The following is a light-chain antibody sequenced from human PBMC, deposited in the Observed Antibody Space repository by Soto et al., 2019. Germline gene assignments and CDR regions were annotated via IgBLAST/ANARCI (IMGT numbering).Light chain of an antibody. CDR3: AAWDDSLNGSYV. Sequence: QSALTQPPSASGSPGQSVTISCTGTTSDIGAYNYVSWYQQRPGKAPKLIIYEVTRRPSGVPDRFSGSKSGTSASLAISGLQSEDEADYYCAAWDDSLNGSYVFGTGTKVTVL. V-gene: IGLV2-8*01. CDR2: EVT. CDR1: TSDIGAYNY. J-gene: IGLJ1*01.